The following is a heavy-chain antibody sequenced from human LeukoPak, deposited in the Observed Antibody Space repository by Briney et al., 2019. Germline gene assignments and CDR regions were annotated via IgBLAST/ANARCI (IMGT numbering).Heavy chain of an antibody. D-gene: IGHD4-17*01. J-gene: IGHJ4*02. CDR1: GGSVSSGSYY. CDR2: IYYTGST. V-gene: IGHV4-61*01. CDR3: ARGPPDGDYFDY. Sequence: SEPVSLTCTVSGGSVSSGSYYWSWIRQPPGKGLEWIGNIYYTGSTNYNPSLKSRVTISVDTSKNQLSLKLSSVTAADTAVYYCARGPPDGDYFDYWGQGTLV.